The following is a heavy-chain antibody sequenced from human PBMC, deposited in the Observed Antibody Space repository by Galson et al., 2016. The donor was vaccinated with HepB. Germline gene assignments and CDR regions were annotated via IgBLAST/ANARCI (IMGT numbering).Heavy chain of an antibody. CDR2: ISGSGGST. V-gene: IGHV3-23*01. CDR1: GFSFSNYT. CDR3: AKYGYLHYYYMDV. D-gene: IGHD5-18*01. Sequence: SLRLSCAASGFSFSNYTMTWVRQAPGKGLEWVSSISGSGGSTYYADSVKGRFTVSRDDSKNTLYLQMNSLRADDTAVYYCAKYGYLHYYYMDVWGKGTTVTVSS. J-gene: IGHJ6*03.